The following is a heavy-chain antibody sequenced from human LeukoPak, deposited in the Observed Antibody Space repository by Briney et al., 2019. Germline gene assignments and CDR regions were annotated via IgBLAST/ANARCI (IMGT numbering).Heavy chain of an antibody. D-gene: IGHD1-1*01. Sequence: ASVKVSCKASGYTFTGYYMHWVRQAPGQGLEWMGWINPNSGGTNYAQKFQGRVTMTRDTSISTAYMELSRLRSDDTAVYYCARDFGTGFFLIDYWGQGNLVTVSS. J-gene: IGHJ4*02. CDR1: GYTFTGYY. CDR2: INPNSGGT. V-gene: IGHV1-2*02. CDR3: ARDFGTGFFLIDY.